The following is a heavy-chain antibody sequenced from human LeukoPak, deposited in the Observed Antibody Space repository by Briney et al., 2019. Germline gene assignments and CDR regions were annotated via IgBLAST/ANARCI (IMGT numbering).Heavy chain of an antibody. CDR2: IGWNSGST. CDR1: GFTFDDYA. CDR3: AKDGRWLQLEYYFDY. J-gene: IGHJ4*02. V-gene: IGHV3-9*01. Sequence: TGGSLRLSCAASGFTFDDYAMHWVRQAPGKGLEWVSTIGWNSGSTGYADSVKGRFTISRDNAKNSLYLQMNSLRAEDTAFYYCAKDGRWLQLEYYFDYWGQGTLVTVSS. D-gene: IGHD5-24*01.